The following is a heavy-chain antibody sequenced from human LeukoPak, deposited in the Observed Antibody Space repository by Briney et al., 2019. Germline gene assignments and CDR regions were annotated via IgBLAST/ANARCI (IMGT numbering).Heavy chain of an antibody. D-gene: IGHD4-23*01. Sequence: ASVKVSCKASGYTFTSYGISWVRQAPGQGLEWMGWISAYNGNTNDAQKLQGRVTMTTDTSTSTAYMELRSLRSDDTAVYYCARAGAATVVTPIGYWGQGTLVTVSS. CDR3: ARAGAATVVTPIGY. V-gene: IGHV1-18*01. CDR1: GYTFTSYG. J-gene: IGHJ4*02. CDR2: ISAYNGNT.